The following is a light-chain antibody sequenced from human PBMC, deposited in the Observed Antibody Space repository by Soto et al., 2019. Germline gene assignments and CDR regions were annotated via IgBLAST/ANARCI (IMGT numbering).Light chain of an antibody. V-gene: IGKV1-5*03. CDR3: QHYNSYSEA. J-gene: IGKJ1*01. CDR1: QTISSW. Sequence: DIQITQNPSTLSGSVGDRVTTTCRASQTISSWLAWYQQKPGKAPKLLIYKASTLKSGVPSRFSGSGSGTEFTLTISSLQPDDFATYYCQHYNSYSEAFGQGTKVDI. CDR2: KAS.